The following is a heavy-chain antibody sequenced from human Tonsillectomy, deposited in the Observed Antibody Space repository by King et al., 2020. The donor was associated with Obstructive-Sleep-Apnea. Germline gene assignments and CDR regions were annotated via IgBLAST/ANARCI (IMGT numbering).Heavy chain of an antibody. J-gene: IGHJ4*02. Sequence: VQLVESGGGLVQPGGSLRLSCGVSGFTFRSDWMSWVRQVPGKGLEWVANIKQDGSDKVYLDTVKGRFTISRDNARNAQYLQMNSLRVEDTGVYYCAREGRGGFDYWGLGTLVTIS. CDR1: GFTFRSDW. CDR3: AREGRGGFDY. CDR2: IKQDGSDK. V-gene: IGHV3-7*03.